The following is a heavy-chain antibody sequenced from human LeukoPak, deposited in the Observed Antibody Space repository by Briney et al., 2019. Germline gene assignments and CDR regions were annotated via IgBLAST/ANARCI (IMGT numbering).Heavy chain of an antibody. CDR2: IYYSGST. CDR1: GDSISPFY. Sequence: SETLSLTCTVSGDSISPFYWNWIRQPPGKGLEWIGHIYYSGSTNYNPSLKSRVTISVDTSKNQFSLKLSSVTAADTAVYYCAREGVPRCSSTSCRPYWYFDLWGRGTLVTVSS. D-gene: IGHD2-2*01. V-gene: IGHV4-59*01. J-gene: IGHJ2*01. CDR3: AREGVPRCSSTSCRPYWYFDL.